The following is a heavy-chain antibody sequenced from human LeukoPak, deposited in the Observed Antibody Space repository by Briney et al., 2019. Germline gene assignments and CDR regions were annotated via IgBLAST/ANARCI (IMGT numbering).Heavy chain of an antibody. J-gene: IGHJ4*02. CDR2: IYTSGST. CDR3: ARELEVRGTFDY. Sequence: SQTLSLTCTVSGGSISSGSYYWSWIRQPAGKGLEWIGRIYTSGSTNYNPSLKSRVTISVDTSKDQFSLKLSSVTAADTAVYYCARELEVRGTFDYWGQGTLVTVSS. CDR1: GGSISSGSYY. D-gene: IGHD3-10*01. V-gene: IGHV4-61*02.